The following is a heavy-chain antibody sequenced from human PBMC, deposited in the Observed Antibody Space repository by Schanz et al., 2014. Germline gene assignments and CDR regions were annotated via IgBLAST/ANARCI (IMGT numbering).Heavy chain of an antibody. Sequence: EVQLVESGGGLVQPGGSLRLSCAASGFTFSVYWMHWVRQPPGKGLVSVSRINSDGRSTNYADSVKGRFTISRDNSKKTLYVQMNSLRAEDTDVYYCARDRPSGYALDFWGQGTLVTVSS. CDR3: ARDRPSGYALDF. J-gene: IGHJ4*02. CDR2: INSDGRST. CDR1: GFTFSVYW. D-gene: IGHD5-12*01. V-gene: IGHV3-74*01.